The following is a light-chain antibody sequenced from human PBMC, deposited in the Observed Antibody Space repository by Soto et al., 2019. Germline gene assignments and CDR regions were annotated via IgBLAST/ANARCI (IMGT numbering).Light chain of an antibody. CDR3: TSYTSSSTRGV. V-gene: IGLV2-14*01. Sequence: QSALTQPASVSGSPGQSITISCTGTSSDVGGYNYVSWYQQHPGKAPKLMIYDVTSRPSGVSNRFSASKSGNTASLTISGLQYEDEADYYCTSYTSSSTRGVFGGGTKLTVL. CDR1: SSDVGGYNY. CDR2: DVT. J-gene: IGLJ2*01.